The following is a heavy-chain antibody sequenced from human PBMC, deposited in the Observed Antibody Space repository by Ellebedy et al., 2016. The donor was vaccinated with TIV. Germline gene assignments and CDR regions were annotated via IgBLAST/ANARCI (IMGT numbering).Heavy chain of an antibody. CDR2: IVVGSGNT. V-gene: IGHV1-58*01. J-gene: IGHJ3*02. Sequence: AASVKVSCKPSGFTFSDSSVQWVRQARGQRLEWRGWIVVGSGNTNYAQNFQERVTITRDMSTSTAYMELSSLRSEDTAVYYCAAGFTIAVAGSIWGQGTVVTVSS. CDR1: GFTFSDSS. CDR3: AAGFTIAVAGSI. D-gene: IGHD6-19*01.